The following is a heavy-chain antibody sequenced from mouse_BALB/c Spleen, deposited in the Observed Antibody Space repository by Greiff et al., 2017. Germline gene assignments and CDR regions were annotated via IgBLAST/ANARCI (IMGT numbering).Heavy chain of an antibody. CDR3: TSPGGNYPWFAY. J-gene: IGHJ3*01. CDR2: INPSNGGT. CDR1: GYTFTSYY. D-gene: IGHD2-1*01. V-gene: IGHV1S16*01. Sequence: QVQLQQPGAELVKPGASVKLSCKASGYTFTSYYMYWVKQRPGQGLEWIGGINPSNGGTNFNEKFKSKATLTVDKSSSTAYMQLSRLTSEDSAVYYCTSPGGNYPWFAYWGQGTLVTVSA.